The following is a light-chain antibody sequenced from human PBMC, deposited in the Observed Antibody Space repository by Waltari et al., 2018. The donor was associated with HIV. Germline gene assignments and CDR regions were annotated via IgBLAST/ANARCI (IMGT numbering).Light chain of an antibody. CDR3: AAWDDNLRGV. Sequence: QSVLTQPPSTSGTPGKRVTISCSGDSSISGRNLVNWYQQLPGTAPKLLIYRSYQRPSGVPARFSGSKSGSSASLAISGLRSEDEAVYYCAAWDDNLRGVFGGGTKLTVL. J-gene: IGLJ2*01. V-gene: IGLV1-47*01. CDR1: SSISGRNL. CDR2: RSY.